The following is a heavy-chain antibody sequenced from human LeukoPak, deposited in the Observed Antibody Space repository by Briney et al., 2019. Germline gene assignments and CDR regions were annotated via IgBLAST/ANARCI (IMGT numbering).Heavy chain of an antibody. CDR1: GFTFSSYA. V-gene: IGHV3-23*01. CDR3: AKTDCTSSSCYTIDY. J-gene: IGHJ4*02. CDR2: ISGSGTDT. Sequence: GGSLRLSCAASGFTFSSYAMSWDRQAPGKGLEWVSAISGSGTDTSYADSGRGRFTISRDNSKNTLYLQMNSLRAEDTAVYYCAKTDCTSSSCYTIDYWGQGTLVTVSS. D-gene: IGHD2-2*02.